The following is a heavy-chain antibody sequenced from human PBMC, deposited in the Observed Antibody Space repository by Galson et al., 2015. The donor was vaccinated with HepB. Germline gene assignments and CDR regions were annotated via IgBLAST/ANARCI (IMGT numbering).Heavy chain of an antibody. J-gene: IGHJ5*02. CDR2: INPSGGST. CDR1: GYTFTSYY. Sequence: SVKVSCKASGYTFTSYYMHWVRQAPGQGLEWMGIINPSGGSTSYAQKFQGRVTMTRDTSTSTVYMELSSLRSEDTAVYYCARDLIQLWSNGWFDPWGQGTLVTVSS. CDR3: ARDLIQLWSNGWFDP. D-gene: IGHD5-18*01. V-gene: IGHV1-46*01.